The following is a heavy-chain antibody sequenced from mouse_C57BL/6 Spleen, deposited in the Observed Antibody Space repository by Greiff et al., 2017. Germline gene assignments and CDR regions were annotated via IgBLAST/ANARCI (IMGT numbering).Heavy chain of an antibody. V-gene: IGHV1-42*01. CDR3: AREGPYYGSSYGFSY. D-gene: IGHD1-1*01. CDR2: INPSTGGT. J-gene: IGHJ3*01. Sequence: VQLKESGPELVKPGASVKISCKASGYTFTGYYMNWVKQSPEKSLEWIGEINPSTGGTTYNQKFKAKATLTVDKSSSTAYMQLKSLTSEDSAVYYCAREGPYYGSSYGFSYRGQRTLVTVSA. CDR1: GYTFTGYY.